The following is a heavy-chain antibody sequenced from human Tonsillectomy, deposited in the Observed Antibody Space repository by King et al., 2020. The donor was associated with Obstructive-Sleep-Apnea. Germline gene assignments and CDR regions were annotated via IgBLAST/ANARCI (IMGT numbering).Heavy chain of an antibody. CDR2: ISGSGGGT. CDR3: ANRLPAADTDMVDGLLDS. D-gene: IGHD5-18*01. V-gene: IGHV3-23*04. Sequence: VQLVESGGGLVQPGGSLRLSCAASGFTFSSDAMTWVRQAPGKGLEWVSTISGSGGGTYYADSVKGRFTLSRDTSKNTVYLQMNSLRAEDTAVYYGANRLPAADTDMVDGLLDSWGQGTLVPVSS. J-gene: IGHJ4*02. CDR1: GFTFSSDA.